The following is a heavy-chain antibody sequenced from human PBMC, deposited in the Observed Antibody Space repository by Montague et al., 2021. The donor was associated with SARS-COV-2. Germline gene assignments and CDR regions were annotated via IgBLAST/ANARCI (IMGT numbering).Heavy chain of an antibody. CDR3: ARQSGRLWGIAVAGAFDY. Sequence: SETLSLTCTVSGGSISSYYWSWIRQPPGKELEWIGYIYYSGSTNYNPSLKSRVTISVDTSKNQFSLKLSSVTAADTAVYYCARQSGRLWGIAVAGAFDYWAREPWSPSPQ. CDR1: GGSISSYY. V-gene: IGHV4-59*08. J-gene: IGHJ4*02. D-gene: IGHD6-19*01. CDR2: IYYSGST.